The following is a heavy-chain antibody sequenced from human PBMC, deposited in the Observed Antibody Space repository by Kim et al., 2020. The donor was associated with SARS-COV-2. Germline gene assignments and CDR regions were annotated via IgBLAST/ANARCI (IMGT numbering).Heavy chain of an antibody. J-gene: IGHJ4*02. D-gene: IGHD6-6*01. Sequence: YADSVKGRFTISRDNSKTTLYLQMNSLRAEDTAVYYCARMYSSSFSFDYWGQGTLVTVSS. V-gene: IGHV3-53*01. CDR3: ARMYSSSFSFDY.